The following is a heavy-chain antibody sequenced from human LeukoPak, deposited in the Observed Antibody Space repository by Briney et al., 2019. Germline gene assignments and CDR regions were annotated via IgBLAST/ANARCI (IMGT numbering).Heavy chain of an antibody. Sequence: SETLSLTCTVSGGSISSHYGSWIRQPPGKGLEGIGYIYYSGSTNYNPSLKSRVTISVDTSKNQFSLKLSSVTAADTAVYYCARSLRFLEWPHFDYWGQGTLVTVSS. D-gene: IGHD3-3*01. CDR2: IYYSGST. V-gene: IGHV4-59*11. J-gene: IGHJ4*02. CDR3: ARSLRFLEWPHFDY. CDR1: GGSISSHY.